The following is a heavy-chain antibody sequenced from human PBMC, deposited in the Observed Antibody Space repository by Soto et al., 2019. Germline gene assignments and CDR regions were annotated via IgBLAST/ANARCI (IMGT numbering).Heavy chain of an antibody. Sequence: SVKVSCKASGGTFSSYAISWVRQTPGQGLEWMGRIIPIFGTANYAQKFQGRVTITADKSTSTAYMELSSLRSEDTAVYYCARSIASNYDFWSGSSNWFEPWGQGTLVTVSS. V-gene: IGHV1-69*06. D-gene: IGHD3-3*01. J-gene: IGHJ5*02. CDR1: GGTFSSYA. CDR2: IIPIFGTA. CDR3: ARSIASNYDFWSGSSNWFEP.